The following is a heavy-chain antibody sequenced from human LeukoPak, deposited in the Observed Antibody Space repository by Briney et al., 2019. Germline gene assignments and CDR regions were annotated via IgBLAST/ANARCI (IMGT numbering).Heavy chain of an antibody. V-gene: IGHV4-34*01. CDR2: INHSGST. J-gene: IGHJ4*02. Sequence: KPSETLSLTCAVYGGSFSGYYWSWIRQPPGKGLEWIGEINHSGSTNYNPSLKSRVTISVDTSKNQFSLKLSSVTAADTAVYYCARSRYGDFDYWGQGTLVTVSS. CDR1: GGSFSGYY. CDR3: ARSRYGDFDY. D-gene: IGHD4-17*01.